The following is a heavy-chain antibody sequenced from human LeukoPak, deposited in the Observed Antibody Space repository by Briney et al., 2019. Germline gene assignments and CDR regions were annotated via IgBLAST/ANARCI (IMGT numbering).Heavy chain of an antibody. CDR1: GYTFTGYY. D-gene: IGHD3-22*01. CDR2: INPNSGGT. J-gene: IGHJ4*02. V-gene: IGHV1-2*02. Sequence: ASVKVSCKASGYTFTGYYMHWVRQAPGQGLEWMGWINPNSGGTNYAQKFQGRVTMTRDTSISTAYMELSRLRSDDTAVYYCARASNQYYYDSSGYSTFDYWGQGTLVTVSS. CDR3: ARASNQYYYDSSGYSTFDY.